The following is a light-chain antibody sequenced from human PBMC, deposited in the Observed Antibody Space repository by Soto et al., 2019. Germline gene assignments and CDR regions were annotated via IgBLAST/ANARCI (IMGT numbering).Light chain of an antibody. CDR1: QSISSSY. CDR2: GAS. Sequence: EIVLTQSPATLSLSPGERATLSCRASQSISSSYLAWYQQKRAQAPRLLIYGASSGATGIPDRFSGSGSGTDFTLTISRLEPEDFAVYYCQQYGSSPITFGQGTRLEIK. J-gene: IGKJ5*01. CDR3: QQYGSSPIT. V-gene: IGKV3-20*01.